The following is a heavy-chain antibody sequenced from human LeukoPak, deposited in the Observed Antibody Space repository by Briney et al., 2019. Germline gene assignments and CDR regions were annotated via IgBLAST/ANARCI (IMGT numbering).Heavy chain of an antibody. Sequence: SETLSLTCAVYGESFTTFYWGWIRQTPGKGLEWIGEINHSGSTNYNPSLKSRVTISVDTSKNQFSLKLSSVTAADTAVYYCARDRAVDYWGQGTLVTVSS. V-gene: IGHV4-34*01. D-gene: IGHD1-14*01. CDR3: ARDRAVDY. CDR2: INHSGST. J-gene: IGHJ4*02. CDR1: GESFTTFY.